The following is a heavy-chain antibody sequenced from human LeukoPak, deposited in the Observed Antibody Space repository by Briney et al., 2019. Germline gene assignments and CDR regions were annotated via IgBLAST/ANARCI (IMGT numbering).Heavy chain of an antibody. Sequence: GASVKVSCKASGYTFTGYYMHWVRQAPGQGLEWMGRINPNSGGTNYAQKFQGRVTMTTDTSASTAYMELRSLRSDDTAVFYCVRGRRAATILGGLDYWGQGTLVIVSS. V-gene: IGHV1-2*06. CDR2: INPNSGGT. CDR3: VRGRRAATILGGLDY. D-gene: IGHD5-12*01. J-gene: IGHJ4*02. CDR1: GYTFTGYY.